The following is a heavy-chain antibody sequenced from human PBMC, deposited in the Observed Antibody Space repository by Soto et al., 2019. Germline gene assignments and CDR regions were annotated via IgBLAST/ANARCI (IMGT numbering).Heavy chain of an antibody. Sequence: GASVKVSCKASGGTFSSYTISWVRQAPGQRLEWMGWINAGNGDTKYSENFQGRVTITRDTSASTVYLDLSSLSSEDTAFYYCARTGHSGSYDYWGQGTLVTVS. CDR1: GGTFSSYT. D-gene: IGHD3-22*01. J-gene: IGHJ4*02. CDR2: INAGNGDT. V-gene: IGHV1-3*01. CDR3: ARTGHSGSYDY.